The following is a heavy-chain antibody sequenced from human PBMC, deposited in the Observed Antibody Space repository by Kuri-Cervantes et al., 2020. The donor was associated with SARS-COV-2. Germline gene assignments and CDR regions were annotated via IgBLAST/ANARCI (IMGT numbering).Heavy chain of an antibody. CDR2: ISARTGNT. V-gene: IGHV1-18*01. J-gene: IGHJ4*02. CDR3: MRDEDY. CDR1: GGSLTDYS. Sequence: ASVKVSCKASGGSLTDYSISWVRQAPGQGLEWMGWISARTGNTHYLQKFEGRFTMTTDTSTTTAYMELKSLTSDDTAVYYCMRDEDYWGQGTLVTVSS.